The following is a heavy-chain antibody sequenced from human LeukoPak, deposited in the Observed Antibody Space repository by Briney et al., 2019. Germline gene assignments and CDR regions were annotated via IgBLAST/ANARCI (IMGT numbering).Heavy chain of an antibody. CDR3: VTLSSSQPDY. CDR2: ISSSSSYI. J-gene: IGHJ4*02. Sequence: PGGSLRLSCAASGFTFSSYSMNWVRQAPGKGLEWVSSISSSSSYIYYADSVKGRFTISRDNAKNTLYLQMNSLRAEDTAVYYCVTLSSSQPDYWGQGTLVTVSS. CDR1: GFTFSSYS. V-gene: IGHV3-21*01. D-gene: IGHD6-13*01.